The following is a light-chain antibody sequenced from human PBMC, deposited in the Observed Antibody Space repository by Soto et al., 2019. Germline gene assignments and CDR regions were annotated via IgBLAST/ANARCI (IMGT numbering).Light chain of an antibody. J-gene: IGKJ2*01. CDR3: MQALRTPQHT. CDR1: QSLLHSNGYNY. Sequence: DLVMTQSPLSLPVTPGEPASISCRSSQSLLHSNGYNYLDWYLQKPGQSPQLLIYLGSNRASGVPDRFSGSGSGTDFTLKISRVEAEYVGVYYCMQALRTPQHTFGQGTKLEIK. V-gene: IGKV2-28*01. CDR2: LGS.